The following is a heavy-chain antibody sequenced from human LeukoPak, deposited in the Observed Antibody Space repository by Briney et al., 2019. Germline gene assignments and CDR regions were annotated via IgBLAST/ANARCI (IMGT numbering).Heavy chain of an antibody. Sequence: ASVKVSCKASGYTFTSYGISWVRQAPGQGLEWMGWISAYNGNTNYAQKLQGRVTMTTDTSTSTAYMELRSLRSDDTAVYYCARDSYSSGWYVFDPWGQGTLVTVSS. J-gene: IGHJ5*02. V-gene: IGHV1-18*01. CDR1: GYTFTSYG. D-gene: IGHD6-19*01. CDR2: ISAYNGNT. CDR3: ARDSYSSGWYVFDP.